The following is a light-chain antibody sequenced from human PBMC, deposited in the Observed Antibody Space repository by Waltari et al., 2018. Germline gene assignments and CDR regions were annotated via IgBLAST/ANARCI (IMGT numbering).Light chain of an antibody. CDR2: AAS. V-gene: IGKV1-39*01. CDR3: QQTYTTPRT. CDR1: QSISSY. J-gene: IGKJ1*01. Sequence: DIQFPQSPSSLSASVGTSLTISCRASQSISSYLNWYQQKPGKAPKLLIYAASSLQSGVPSRFSGSGSGTDFTLTISSLQPEDFATYYCQQTYTTPRTFGQGTKVEI.